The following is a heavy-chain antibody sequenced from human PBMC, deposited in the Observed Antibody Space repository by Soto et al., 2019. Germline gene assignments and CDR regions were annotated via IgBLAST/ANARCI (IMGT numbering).Heavy chain of an antibody. CDR2: ISPNSGRA. V-gene: IGHV1-18*04. Sequence: QVQLVQSGAEMKWPGASVKVSCKASGYTFSKYDVSWVRQAPGQGLEWLGLISPNSGRASYSEKFQGRVTMRTDTPTTTAYLELRSLRSDDTAVYYCVRQYFDFWTDYPDLDYWGQGTLVTVSS. CDR1: GYTFSKYD. D-gene: IGHD3-3*01. J-gene: IGHJ4*02. CDR3: VRQYFDFWTDYPDLDY.